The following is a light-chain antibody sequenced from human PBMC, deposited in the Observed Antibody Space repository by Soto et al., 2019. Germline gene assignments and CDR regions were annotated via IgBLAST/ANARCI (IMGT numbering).Light chain of an antibody. CDR2: DAS. Sequence: ETVLTQSPGTLSLSPGERATLSCRASHSVARNYLAWYQQKPGQAPRVLIYDASSRATGIPDRFSGSGSGPDFTLTISKLEPEDFAVYYCQQYATSPLTFGGGTKVEI. J-gene: IGKJ4*01. CDR3: QQYATSPLT. CDR1: HSVARNY. V-gene: IGKV3-20*01.